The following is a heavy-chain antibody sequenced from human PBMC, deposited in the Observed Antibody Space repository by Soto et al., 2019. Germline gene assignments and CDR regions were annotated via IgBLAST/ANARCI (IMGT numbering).Heavy chain of an antibody. J-gene: IGHJ5*02. CDR3: ARLTRIVAEDRGGYNWFDP. V-gene: IGHV3-23*01. D-gene: IGHD5-12*01. CDR1: GFTFSSYA. Sequence: PGGSLRLSCAASGFTFSSYAMSWVRQAPGKGLEWVSAISGSGGSTYYADSVKGRFTISRDNSKNTLYLQMNSLRAEDTAVYYCARLTRIVAEDRGGYNWFDPWGQGTLVTVSS. CDR2: ISGSGGST.